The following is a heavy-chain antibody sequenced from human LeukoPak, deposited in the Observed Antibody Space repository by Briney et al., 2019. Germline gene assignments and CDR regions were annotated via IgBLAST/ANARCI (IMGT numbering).Heavy chain of an antibody. CDR3: AKDRKLITMISLSY. V-gene: IGHV3-23*01. CDR1: GFTFSSYA. CDR2: ISGSGGST. J-gene: IGHJ4*02. Sequence: GGSLRLSCAASGFTFSSYAMSWVRQAPGKGLEGVSAISGSGGSTYYANSVKGRITISRDNSKNTLYLQMNSLRAEDTAVYYCAKDRKLITMISLSYWGQGTLVTVSS. D-gene: IGHD3-22*01.